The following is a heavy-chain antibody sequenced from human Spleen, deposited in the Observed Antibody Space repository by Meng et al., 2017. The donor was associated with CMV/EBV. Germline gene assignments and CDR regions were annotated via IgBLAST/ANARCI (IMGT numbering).Heavy chain of an antibody. CDR2: IYYSGST. CDR3: ARLSMVVVAAATYYYYYGMDV. CDR1: GGSISSSSYY. D-gene: IGHD2-2*01. J-gene: IGHJ6*02. V-gene: IGHV4-39*01. Sequence: SETLSLTCTVSGGSISSSSYYWGWIRQPPGKGLEWIGSIYYSGSTYYNPSLKSRVTISVDTSKNQFSLKLSSVTAADTAVYYCARLSMVVVAAATYYYYYGMDVWGQGTTVTVSS.